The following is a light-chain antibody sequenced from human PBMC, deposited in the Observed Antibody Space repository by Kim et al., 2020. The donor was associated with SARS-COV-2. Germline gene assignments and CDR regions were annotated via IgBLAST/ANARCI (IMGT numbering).Light chain of an antibody. J-gene: IGKJ1*01. Sequence: DIQMTQSPSTLSASVGDRVTITCRASQTINIWLAWYQQKPGKAPSLLIYDASILESGVPSRFSGSASGTEFTLTISSLQPDDFATYYCQEYKSDSWTFGQGTKVDIK. V-gene: IGKV1-5*01. CDR1: QTINIW. CDR3: QEYKSDSWT. CDR2: DAS.